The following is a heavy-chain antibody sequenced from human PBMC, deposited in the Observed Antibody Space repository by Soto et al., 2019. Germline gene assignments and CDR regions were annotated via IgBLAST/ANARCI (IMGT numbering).Heavy chain of an antibody. D-gene: IGHD6-13*01. CDR2: ISSNGSHT. J-gene: IGHJ4*02. CDR1: RFIFGDFG. V-gene: IGHV3-21*06. Sequence: GGSLRLSCAASRFIFGDFGVTWVRQAPGKGLEWVASISSNGSHTHYSDSVKGRFTISRDNARSTLSLQMNSLRVEDTAVYYCAREDVQGSSWFRFLDFWGQGALVTVS. CDR3: AREDVQGSSWFRFLDF.